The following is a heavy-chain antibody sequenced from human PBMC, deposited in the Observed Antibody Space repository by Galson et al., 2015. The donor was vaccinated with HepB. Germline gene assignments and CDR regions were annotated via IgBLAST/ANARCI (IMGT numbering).Heavy chain of an antibody. V-gene: IGHV3-11*06. CDR1: GFTFSDYH. CDR2: ISGSSSYT. D-gene: IGHD5-12*01. Sequence: SLRLSCAASGFTFSDYHMTWIRLAPGKGLEWVSYISGSSSYTNYGDSVKGRFTISRDNANESLYLQMNSLRAEDTAVYFCARAGVYIVPTTEHYYAMDVWGQGTPVTVSS. J-gene: IGHJ6*02. CDR3: ARAGVYIVPTTEHYYAMDV.